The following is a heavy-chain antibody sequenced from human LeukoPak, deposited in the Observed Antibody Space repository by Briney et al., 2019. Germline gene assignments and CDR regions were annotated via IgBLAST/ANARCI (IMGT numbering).Heavy chain of an antibody. CDR1: GGSISSYY. Sequence: SETLSLTCTVSGGSISSYYWSWIRQPPGTGLEGIGYIYYSGSTNYNPSLKSRVTIAVDPSKNQFSLKLSSVAAADTAVYYCARVRDEGPKRKNDAFDIWGQGTMVTVSS. J-gene: IGHJ3*02. CDR2: IYYSGST. CDR3: ARVRDEGPKRKNDAFDI. D-gene: IGHD5-24*01. V-gene: IGHV4-59*01.